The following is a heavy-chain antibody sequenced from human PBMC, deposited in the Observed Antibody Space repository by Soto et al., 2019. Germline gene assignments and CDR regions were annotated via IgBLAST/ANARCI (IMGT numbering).Heavy chain of an antibody. CDR2: IWNDGSNK. D-gene: IGHD3-22*01. J-gene: IGHJ3*02. CDR3: ARVFTYYYDSSGYFQRRGAFDI. CDR1: GFTFSIYG. V-gene: IGHV3-33*01. Sequence: GGSLRLSCAASGFTFSIYGMHSVRQAPGKGLEWVAVIWNDGSNKYYVDSVKGRFTISRDNSKNTLYLQMNSLRAEDTAVYYCARVFTYYYDSSGYFQRRGAFDIWGHGTMVTVSS.